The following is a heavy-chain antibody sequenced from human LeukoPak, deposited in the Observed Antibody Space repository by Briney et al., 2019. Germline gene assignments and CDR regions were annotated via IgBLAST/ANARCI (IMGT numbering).Heavy chain of an antibody. D-gene: IGHD3-10*01. CDR1: EFTFTSYE. CDR2: ISGFGDTV. CDR3: AKDPHPFRGVIVFFDY. V-gene: IGHV3-48*03. J-gene: IGHJ4*02. Sequence: GGSLRLSCAASEFTFTSYEMNWVRQAPGKGLEWISYISGFGDTVYYADSVKGRFTISRDNSKNTLYLQMNSLRAEDTAVYYCAKDPHPFRGVIVFFDYWGQGTLVTVSS.